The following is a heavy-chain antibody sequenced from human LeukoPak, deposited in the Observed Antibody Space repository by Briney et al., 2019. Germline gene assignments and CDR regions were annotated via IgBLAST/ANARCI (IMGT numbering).Heavy chain of an antibody. CDR1: GGSLSSGGYY. V-gene: IGHV4-31*03. CDR3: ARDGDLTYYYDSSGLGAFDI. J-gene: IGHJ3*02. D-gene: IGHD3-22*01. Sequence: SQTLSLTCTVSGGSLSSGGYYWSWLRQHPGTGLEWLGYIYYSGSTYYNPSLKSRVTISVDTSKNQFSLKLSSVTAADTAVYYCARDGDLTYYYDSSGLGAFDIWGQGTMVTVSS. CDR2: IYYSGST.